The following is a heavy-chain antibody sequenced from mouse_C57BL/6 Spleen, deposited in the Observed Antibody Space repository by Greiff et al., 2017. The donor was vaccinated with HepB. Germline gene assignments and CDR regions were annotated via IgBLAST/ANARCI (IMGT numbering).Heavy chain of an antibody. CDR2: ISSGSSTI. CDR1: GFTFSDYG. D-gene: IGHD1-1*01. CDR3: ARSGSVVASFDY. V-gene: IGHV5-17*01. Sequence: VQLQQSGGGLVKPGGSLKLSCAASGFTFSDYGMHWVRQAPEKGLEWVAYISSGSSTIYYADTVKGRFTISRDNAKNTLFLQMTSLRSEDTAMYYCARSGSVVASFDYRGQGTTLTVSS. J-gene: IGHJ2*01.